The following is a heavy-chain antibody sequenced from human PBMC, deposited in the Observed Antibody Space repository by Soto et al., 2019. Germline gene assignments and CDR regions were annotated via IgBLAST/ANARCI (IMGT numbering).Heavy chain of an antibody. CDR3: ARDLGYYDSSGYFDY. J-gene: IGHJ4*02. D-gene: IGHD3-22*01. V-gene: IGHV3-11*01. CDR1: GFTFSDYY. Sequence: VGSLRLSCAASGFTFSDYYMSWIRQARGKGLEWVAYISSSDNIIYYADSVKGRFTISRDNAKNSLYLQMNSLRAEDTAVYYCARDLGYYDSSGYFDYWGQGTLVTVSS. CDR2: ISSSDNII.